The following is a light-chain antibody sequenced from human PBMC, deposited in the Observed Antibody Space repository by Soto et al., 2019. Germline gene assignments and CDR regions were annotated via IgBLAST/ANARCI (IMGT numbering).Light chain of an antibody. CDR3: QQHGT. Sequence: EIVLTQSPGTLSLSPGERATLSCRASQSVTSSYLAWYQQKPGQAPRLLIYGASIRATDIPDRFTGSGSGTDFTLTISRLEPEDFAVYYCQQHGTFGPGTKVDLK. CDR2: GAS. V-gene: IGKV3-20*01. CDR1: QSVTSSY. J-gene: IGKJ3*01.